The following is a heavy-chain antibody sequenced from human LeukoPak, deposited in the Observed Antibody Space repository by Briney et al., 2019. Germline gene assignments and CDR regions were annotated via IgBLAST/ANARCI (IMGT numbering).Heavy chain of an antibody. CDR3: ATDWNYYVDSFDI. Sequence: GASVKVSCKASGYTFTSYAIHWVRQAPGQRLEWMGWISTYNGDTNYAQKLQGRVTMTTDTSTTTAYMELRSLRSDDTAFYYCATDWNYYVDSFDIWGHGTMVTVSS. CDR2: ISTYNGDT. V-gene: IGHV1-18*01. D-gene: IGHD1-7*01. J-gene: IGHJ3*02. CDR1: GYTFTSYA.